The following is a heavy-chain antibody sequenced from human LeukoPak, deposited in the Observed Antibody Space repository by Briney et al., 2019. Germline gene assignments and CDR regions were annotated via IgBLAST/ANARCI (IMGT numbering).Heavy chain of an antibody. V-gene: IGHV1-69*05. D-gene: IGHD3-10*01. CDR3: ASLLGGHGSYFDY. CDR1: GGTFSSYA. Sequence: GASVKVSCKASGGTFSSYAISWVRQAPGQGLEWMGRIIPISGTANYAQKFQGRVTITTDESTSTAYMELSSLRSEDTAVYYCASLLGGHGSYFDYWGQGTLVTVSS. J-gene: IGHJ4*02. CDR2: IIPISGTA.